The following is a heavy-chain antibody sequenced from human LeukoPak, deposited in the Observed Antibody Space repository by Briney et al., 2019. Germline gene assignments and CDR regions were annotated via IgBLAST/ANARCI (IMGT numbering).Heavy chain of an antibody. Sequence: ASVKVSCKASGYTVTSYYMHWVRQAPGQGLEWMAILDPSGGSSNYAQKFQGRATLTRATSTGTVYMELSSLRSEDTAVYYCAHFASTVTPAIDYWGQGTLVTVSS. D-gene: IGHD4-11*01. J-gene: IGHJ4*02. CDR3: AHFASTVTPAIDY. CDR1: GYTVTSYY. CDR2: LDPSGGSS. V-gene: IGHV1-46*01.